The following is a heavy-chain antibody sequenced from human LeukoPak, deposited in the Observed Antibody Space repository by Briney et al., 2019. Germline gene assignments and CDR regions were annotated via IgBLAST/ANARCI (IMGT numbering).Heavy chain of an antibody. V-gene: IGHV3-7*01. Sequence: GGSLRLSCAASGFIFSSYWMSWVRQAPGKGLEWVANIKQDGSEKYYVDSVKGRFTISRDNAKNSLYLQMNSLRAEDTAVYYCARARFETTVTTLVRKKDYYYYNMDVWGKGTTVTVSS. CDR2: IKQDGSEK. D-gene: IGHD4-17*01. CDR1: GFIFSSYW. J-gene: IGHJ6*03. CDR3: ARARFETTVTTLVRKKDYYYYNMDV.